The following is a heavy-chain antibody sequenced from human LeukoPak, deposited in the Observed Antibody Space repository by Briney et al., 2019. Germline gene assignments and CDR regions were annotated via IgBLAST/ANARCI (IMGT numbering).Heavy chain of an antibody. CDR2: VSFHGSLR. CDR3: ARETDYYVSGSCSH. D-gene: IGHD3-10*01. CDR1: GFIFSNYG. V-gene: IGHV3-30*03. J-gene: IGHJ4*02. Sequence: PGGSLRLSCAGSGFIFSNYGMHWVRRAPGKGLEWVAVVSFHGSLRYYAESVEGRFAISRDDFKNTLYLQMNSLRPEDTAVYFCARETDYYVSGSCSHWGQGTLVTVSS.